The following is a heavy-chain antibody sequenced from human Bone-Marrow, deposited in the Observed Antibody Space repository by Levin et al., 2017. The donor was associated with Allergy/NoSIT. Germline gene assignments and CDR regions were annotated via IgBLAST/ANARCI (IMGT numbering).Heavy chain of an antibody. CDR2: ISHDGSNQ. V-gene: IGHV3-30*03. CDR3: ARARYSTGWYYLDY. J-gene: IGHJ4*02. CDR1: DLIFSTYG. D-gene: IGHD6-19*01. Sequence: PGGSLRLSCAASDLIFSTYGMHWVRQAPGKGLEWVAVISHDGSNQYYADSVKGRFTISRDNSKNTLYLQMTSLRGEDTAVYYCARARYSTGWYYLDYWGQGTLVTVSS.